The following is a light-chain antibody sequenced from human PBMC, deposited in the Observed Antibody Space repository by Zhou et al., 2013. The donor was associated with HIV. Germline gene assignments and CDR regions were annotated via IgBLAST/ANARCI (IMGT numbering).Light chain of an antibody. CDR3: QQSYSTPWT. CDR1: QGISDY. CDR2: ASS. Sequence: DIQMTQSPSSLSASVGDRVTITCRASQGISDYLAWFQQKPGKVPKRLIYASSSLQSGFPSRFSGSGSGTDFTLTISSLQPEDFATYHCQQSYSTPWTFGQGTKVEIK. V-gene: IGKV1-39*01. J-gene: IGKJ1*01.